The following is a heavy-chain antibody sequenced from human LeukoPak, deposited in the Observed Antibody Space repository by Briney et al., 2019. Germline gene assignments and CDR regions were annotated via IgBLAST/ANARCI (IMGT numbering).Heavy chain of an antibody. CDR1: GSSITTYY. V-gene: IGHV4-59*01. Sequence: SETLSLTCTVSGSSITTYYWSWIRQPPGKGLEWIGYIYYSGNAAYNPSLSGRVTISVDTSTSQVFLKLTSVTAADTGVYYCASLGKWEDYWGQGSLVTVSS. D-gene: IGHD1-26*01. J-gene: IGHJ4*02. CDR3: ASLGKWEDY. CDR2: IYYSGNA.